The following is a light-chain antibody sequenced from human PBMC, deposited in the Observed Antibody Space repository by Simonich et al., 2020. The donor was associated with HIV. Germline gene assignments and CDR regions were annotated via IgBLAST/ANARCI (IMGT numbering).Light chain of an antibody. J-gene: IGKJ4*01. Sequence: DIVMTQSPLSLPVTPGEPASISCRSSQSLLHSNGYNYLDWYRQKPGQSPQLLIYSGSHRASGVPDRFSGSGSGTDFTLKISRVEAEDVGVYYCMQALQTPLTFGGGTKVEIK. V-gene: IGKV2-28*01. CDR3: MQALQTPLT. CDR1: QSLLHSNGYNY. CDR2: SGS.